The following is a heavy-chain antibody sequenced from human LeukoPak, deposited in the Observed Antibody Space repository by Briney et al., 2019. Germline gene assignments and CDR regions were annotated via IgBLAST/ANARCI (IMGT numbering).Heavy chain of an antibody. J-gene: IGHJ1*01. V-gene: IGHV3-23*01. Sequence: GGSLRLSCAASGFTFSSYAMSWVRQAPGKGLEWVSAFSGSGGSTYYADSVKGRFTISRDNSKNTLYLQMNSLRAEDTAVYYCAKVSGMTTVTPGYFQHWGQGTLVTVSS. D-gene: IGHD4-11*01. CDR3: AKVSGMTTVTPGYFQH. CDR1: GFTFSSYA. CDR2: FSGSGGST.